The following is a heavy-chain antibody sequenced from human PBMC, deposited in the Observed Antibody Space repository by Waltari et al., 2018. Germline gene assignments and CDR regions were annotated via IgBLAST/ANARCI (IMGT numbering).Heavy chain of an antibody. CDR3: SREMAL. J-gene: IGHJ4*02. CDR1: GFTVSSNY. CDR2: IYSGRRT. V-gene: IGHV3-53*01. Sequence: EVQLVESGGGLSQPGGSLRLSCAASGFTVSSNYMSWVRQAPGKGQEWASVIYSGRRTYDAYSVESRFTITIDNCKTTLYLQMNSLRAEDTAVYSCSREMALWGQGTLVTVSS.